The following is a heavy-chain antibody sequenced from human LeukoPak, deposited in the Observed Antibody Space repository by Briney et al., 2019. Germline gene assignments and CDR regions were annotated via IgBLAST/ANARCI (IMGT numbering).Heavy chain of an antibody. CDR3: ARGSQDLFDP. J-gene: IGHJ5*02. Sequence: SETLSLTCAVYGGSFSGYYWSWIRQPPGKGLEWIGEINHSGGTDYNPSLKSRVTISVDTSKNQFSLKLSSVTAADTAVYYCARGSQDLFDPWGQGTLVTVSS. V-gene: IGHV4-34*01. CDR1: GGSFSGYY. CDR2: INHSGGT.